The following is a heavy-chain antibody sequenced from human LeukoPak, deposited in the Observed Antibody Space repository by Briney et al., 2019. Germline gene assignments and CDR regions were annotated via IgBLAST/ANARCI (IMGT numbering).Heavy chain of an antibody. Sequence: SETLSLTCTVSGGSISSSSYYWGWIRQPPGKGLKWIGSIYYSGSTYYNPSLKSRVTISVDTSKNQFSLKLSSVTAADTAVYYCARQYSSSWYPYYYYSMDVWGQGTTVTVSS. CDR1: GGSISSSSYY. V-gene: IGHV4-39*01. CDR2: IYYSGST. J-gene: IGHJ6*02. D-gene: IGHD6-13*01. CDR3: ARQYSSSWYPYYYYSMDV.